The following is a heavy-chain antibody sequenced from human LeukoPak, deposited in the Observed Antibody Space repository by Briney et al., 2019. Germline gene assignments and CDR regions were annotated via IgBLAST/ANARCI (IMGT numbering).Heavy chain of an antibody. CDR3: ATRGYSSGWYFDY. V-gene: IGHV3-23*01. CDR1: VFTFSSYA. J-gene: IGHJ4*02. D-gene: IGHD6-19*01. CDR2: ISGSGGSS. Sequence: GGSLRLSCAASVFTFSSYAMSWVRQAPGKGLEWVSVISGSGGSSYYADSVKGRFTISRDNSKNTLYLQMNSLRAEDTAVYYCATRGYSSGWYFDYWGQGTLVTVSS.